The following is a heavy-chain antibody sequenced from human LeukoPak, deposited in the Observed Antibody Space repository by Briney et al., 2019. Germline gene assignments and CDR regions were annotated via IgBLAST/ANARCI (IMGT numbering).Heavy chain of an antibody. D-gene: IGHD1-26*01. Sequence: RRASVKVSCKASGYTFTGYYMHWVRRAPGQGLEWMGWINPNSGGTNYAQKFQGRVTMTRDTSISTAYMELSRLRSDDTAVYYCASLVGATSVAAFDIWGQGTMVTVSS. J-gene: IGHJ3*02. CDR3: ASLVGATSVAAFDI. CDR2: INPNSGGT. CDR1: GYTFTGYY. V-gene: IGHV1-2*02.